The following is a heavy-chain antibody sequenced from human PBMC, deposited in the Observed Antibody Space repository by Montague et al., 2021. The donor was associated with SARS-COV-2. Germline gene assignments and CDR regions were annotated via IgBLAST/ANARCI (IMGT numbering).Heavy chain of an antibody. Sequence: SETLSLTCTVSDGSISSYYWSWIRQPPGKGLEWIGYIYYSGSTNYNPSLKSRVTISVDTSKNQLSLKVSSVTAADTAVDYCARHALNEYSSAWAFGFDYWGQGTLVTVSS. CDR3: ARHALNEYSSAWAFGFDY. V-gene: IGHV4-59*08. D-gene: IGHD6-6*01. J-gene: IGHJ4*02. CDR2: IYYSGST. CDR1: DGSISSYY.